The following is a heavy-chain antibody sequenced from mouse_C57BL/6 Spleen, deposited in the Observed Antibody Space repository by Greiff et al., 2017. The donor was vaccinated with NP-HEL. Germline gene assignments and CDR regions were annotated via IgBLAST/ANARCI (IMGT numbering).Heavy chain of an antibody. D-gene: IGHD1-1*01. Sequence: QVQLQQPGAELVMPGASVKLSCKASGYTFTSYWMHWVKQRPGQGLEWIGEIDPSDSYTNYNQKFKGKSTLTVDKSSSTAYMQLSSLTSEDSAVYYCARGDYGSSLWYFDVWGTGTTVTVFS. CDR2: IDPSDSYT. CDR1: GYTFTSYW. V-gene: IGHV1-69*01. CDR3: ARGDYGSSLWYFDV. J-gene: IGHJ1*03.